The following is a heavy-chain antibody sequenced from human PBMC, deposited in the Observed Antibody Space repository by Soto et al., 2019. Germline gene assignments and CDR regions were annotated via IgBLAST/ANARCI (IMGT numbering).Heavy chain of an antibody. V-gene: IGHV4-34*01. Sequence: SETLSLTCAVYGGSFSDYNWSWIRQSPGKGLEWIGDINHRGGTNYNPSLKSRVTISEDTSKNQFSLKLTSVTAADTAVYYCAXXXXGYWGQGALVTVXS. J-gene: IGHJ4*02. CDR2: INHRGGT. CDR3: AXXXXGY. CDR1: GGSFSDYN.